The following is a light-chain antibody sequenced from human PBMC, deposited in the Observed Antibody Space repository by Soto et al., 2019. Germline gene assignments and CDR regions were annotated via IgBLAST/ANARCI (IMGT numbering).Light chain of an antibody. V-gene: IGKV3-20*01. CDR2: GAS. CDR3: QQDGSSPRT. CDR1: QSIRSNY. Sequence: EIVLTQSPGTLSMSPGERATLSCRASQSIRSNYLAWYQQKPGQAPRLRIYGASSRATGIPDRFSGSGSGTDFTLTISRLEAEDFAVYYCQQDGSSPRTFGQGTKVEFK. J-gene: IGKJ1*01.